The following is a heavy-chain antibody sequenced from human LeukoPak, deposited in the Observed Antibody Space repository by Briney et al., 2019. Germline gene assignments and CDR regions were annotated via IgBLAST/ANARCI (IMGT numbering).Heavy chain of an antibody. CDR1: GFTFGDYA. CDR2: ISGSGGST. D-gene: IGHD6-19*01. J-gene: IGHJ4*02. CDR3: AKDHSSGWPDCFDY. V-gene: IGHV3-23*01. Sequence: GGSLRPSCTASGFTFGDYAMSWVRQAPGKGLQWVSAISGSGGSTYYADSVKGRFTISRDNSKNTLYLQMNSLRAEDTAVYYCAKDHSSGWPDCFDYWGQGALVTVSS.